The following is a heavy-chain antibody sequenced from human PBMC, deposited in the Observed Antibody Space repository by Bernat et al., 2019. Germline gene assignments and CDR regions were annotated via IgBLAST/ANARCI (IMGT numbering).Heavy chain of an antibody. J-gene: IGHJ3*02. CDR2: INPNSGGT. CDR3: ARDSLLWFGESDGAFDI. V-gene: IGHV1-2*04. Sequence: QVQLVQSEAEVKKPGASVKVSCKASGYTFTGYYMHWVRQAPGQGLEWMGWINPNSGGTNYAQKFQGWVTMTRDTSISTAYMELSRLRSDDTAVYYCARDSLLWFGESDGAFDIWGQGTMIAASS. CDR1: GYTFTGYY. D-gene: IGHD3-10*01.